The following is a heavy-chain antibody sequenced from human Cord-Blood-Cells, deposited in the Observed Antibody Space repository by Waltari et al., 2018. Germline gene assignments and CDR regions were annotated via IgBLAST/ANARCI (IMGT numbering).Heavy chain of an antibody. J-gene: IGHJ6*03. D-gene: IGHD3-3*01. CDR2: ILPIFGTA. V-gene: IGHV1-69*01. CDR1: GGTFSSYA. CDR3: ARDKYDFWSGYSYYYYMDV. Sequence: QVQLVQSGAEVKKPGSSVKVSCKASGGTFSSYAISWVRQAPGQGLEWMGGILPIFGTANYAQKFQGRVTITADESTSTAYMELSSLRSEDTAVYYCARDKYDFWSGYSYYYYMDVWGKGTTVTVSS.